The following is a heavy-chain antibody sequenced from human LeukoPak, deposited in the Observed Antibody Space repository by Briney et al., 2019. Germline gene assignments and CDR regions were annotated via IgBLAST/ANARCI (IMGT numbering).Heavy chain of an antibody. CDR2: ISSSSSYI. Sequence: TGGSLRLSCAASGFTFSSYSMNWVRQAPGKGLEWVSSISSSSSYIYYADSVKGRFTISRDNAKNSLHLQMNSLRAEDTAVYYCAREYYDFWSGYRGEFDYWGQGTLVTVSS. V-gene: IGHV3-21*01. D-gene: IGHD3-3*01. CDR3: AREYYDFWSGYRGEFDY. CDR1: GFTFSSYS. J-gene: IGHJ4*02.